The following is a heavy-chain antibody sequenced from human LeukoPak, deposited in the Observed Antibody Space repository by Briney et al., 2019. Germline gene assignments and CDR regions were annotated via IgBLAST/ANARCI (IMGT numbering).Heavy chain of an antibody. V-gene: IGHV3-21*01. CDR3: ARDVGPAAAGTIYGMDV. D-gene: IGHD6-13*01. J-gene: IGHJ6*02. CDR2: ISSSSYI. Sequence: PGGSLRLSCAASGFTFSSYSMNWVRQAPGKGLEWVSSISSSSYIYYADSVKGRFTISRDNAKNSLYLQMNSLRAEDTAVYYCARDVGPAAAGTIYGMDVWGQGTTVTVSS. CDR1: GFTFSSYS.